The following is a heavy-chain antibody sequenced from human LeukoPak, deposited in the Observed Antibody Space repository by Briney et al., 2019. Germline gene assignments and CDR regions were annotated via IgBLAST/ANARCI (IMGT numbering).Heavy chain of an antibody. CDR2: INHSGST. D-gene: IGHD3-16*02. Sequence: SETLSLTCAVYGGSFSGYYWSWIRQPPGKGLEWIGEINHSGSTSYNPSLKSRVTISVDTSKNQFSLKLSSVTAADTAVYYCARGNRLSRYFDLWGRGTLVTVSS. J-gene: IGHJ2*01. CDR1: GGSFSGYY. CDR3: ARGNRLSRYFDL. V-gene: IGHV4-34*01.